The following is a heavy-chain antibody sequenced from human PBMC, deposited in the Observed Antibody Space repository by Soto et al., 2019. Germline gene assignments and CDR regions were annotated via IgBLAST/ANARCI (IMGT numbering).Heavy chain of an antibody. D-gene: IGHD3-16*01. V-gene: IGHV3-30*18. CDR1: GFSFSSYD. Sequence: QVQLVESGGGVVQPGRSLRLSCVGSGFSFSSYDMNWVRQAPGTGLEWVALVSYDGSKKYYGDSVRGRDTISRDNSKNALDLQMDHLRSEDTAIHYCAKDLKPGSRWSLGGVEHCMDVWGRGTTVSVSS. CDR2: VSYDGSKK. J-gene: IGHJ6*03. CDR3: AKDLKPGSRWSLGGVEHCMDV.